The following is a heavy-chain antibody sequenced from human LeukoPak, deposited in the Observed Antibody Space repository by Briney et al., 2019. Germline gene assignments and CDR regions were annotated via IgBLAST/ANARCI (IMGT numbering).Heavy chain of an antibody. CDR3: ARDRRLLTQYPDAFDI. Sequence: PSETLSLTCTVSGGSISSGGYYWSWIRQHPGKGLEWIGYIYYSGSTYYNPSLKSRVTISVDTSKNQFSLKLSSVTAADTAVYHCARDRRLLTQYPDAFDIWGQGTMVTVSS. CDR1: GGSISSGGYY. J-gene: IGHJ3*02. CDR2: IYYSGST. D-gene: IGHD6-25*01. V-gene: IGHV4-31*03.